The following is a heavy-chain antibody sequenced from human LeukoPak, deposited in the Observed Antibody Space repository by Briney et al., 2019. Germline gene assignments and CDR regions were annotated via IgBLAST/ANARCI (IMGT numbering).Heavy chain of an antibody. CDR2: IYYSGST. CDR3: ALGYCGGGSCYAREYFQH. D-gene: IGHD2-15*01. Sequence: SETLSLTCTVSGGSISSGGYYWSWIRQHPGKGLEWIGYIYYSGSTYYNPSLKSRVTISVDTSKNQFSLRLSSVTAADTAVYYCALGYCGGGSCYAREYFQHWGQGTLVTVSS. J-gene: IGHJ1*01. V-gene: IGHV4-31*03. CDR1: GGSISSGGYY.